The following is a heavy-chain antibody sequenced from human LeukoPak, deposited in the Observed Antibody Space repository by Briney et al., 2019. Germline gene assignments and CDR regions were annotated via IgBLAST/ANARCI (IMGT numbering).Heavy chain of an antibody. D-gene: IGHD2-15*01. CDR1: GFTFSIHA. Sequence: PGGSLTLSCAASGFTFSIHAMIWLPHAPGKGLEGVSATSGSCCSTYHADSVKGRFTISRDNYKNTLYLQMNSLRAEDTAVYYCAKHRGYCSGGSCRDYWGQGTLVTVSS. CDR3: AKHRGYCSGGSCRDY. CDR2: TSGSCCST. V-gene: IGHV3-23*01. J-gene: IGHJ4*02.